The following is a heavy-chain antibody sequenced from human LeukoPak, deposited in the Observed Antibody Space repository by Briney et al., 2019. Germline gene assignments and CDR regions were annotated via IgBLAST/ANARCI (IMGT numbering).Heavy chain of an antibody. V-gene: IGHV1-8*01. J-gene: IGHJ6*02. CDR2: MNPNSGNT. CDR1: GYTFTSYD. CDR3: AWSIAGAGTYYYYYGMDV. Sequence: ASVKVSCKASGYTFTSYDINWVRQATGQGLEWMGWMNPNSGNTGYAQKFQGRVTMTRNTSISTAYMELSSLRSEDTAVYYCAWSIAGAGTYYYYYGMDVWGQGTTVTVSS. D-gene: IGHD6-19*01.